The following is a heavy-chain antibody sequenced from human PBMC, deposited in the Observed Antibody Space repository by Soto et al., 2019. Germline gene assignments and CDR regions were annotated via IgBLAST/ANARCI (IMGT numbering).Heavy chain of an antibody. CDR1: GFTFSSYG. V-gene: IGHV3-33*01. Sequence: GGSLRLSCAASGFTFSSYGMHWVRQAPGKGLEWVAVIWYDGSNKYYADSVKGRFTISRDNSKNTLYLQMNSLRAEDTAVYYCAREGRIAAAGTDFYYGMDVWGQGTTVTVSS. CDR3: AREGRIAAAGTDFYYGMDV. J-gene: IGHJ6*02. D-gene: IGHD6-13*01. CDR2: IWYDGSNK.